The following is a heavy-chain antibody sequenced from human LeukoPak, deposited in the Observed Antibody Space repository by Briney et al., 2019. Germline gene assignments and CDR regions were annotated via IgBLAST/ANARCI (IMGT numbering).Heavy chain of an antibody. CDR2: ISSSSSYT. CDR3: ARGGYRIRYGMDV. J-gene: IGHJ6*02. V-gene: IGHV3-11*05. CDR1: GFTFSDYY. D-gene: IGHD5-18*01. Sequence: GGSLRLSRAASGFTFSDYYMSWIRQAPGKGLEWVSYISSSSSYTNYADSVKGRFTISRDNAKNSLYLQMNSLRAEDTAVYYCARGGYRIRYGMDVWGQGTTVTVSS.